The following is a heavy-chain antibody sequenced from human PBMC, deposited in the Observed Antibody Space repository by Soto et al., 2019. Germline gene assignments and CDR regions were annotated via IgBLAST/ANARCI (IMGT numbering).Heavy chain of an antibody. V-gene: IGHV1-18*01. D-gene: IGHD6-6*01. CDR2: ISAYNGNT. CDR1: GYTFTRYG. J-gene: IGHJ6*02. CDR3: ARGGDSSSSGGQGYYYGMDV. Sequence: ASVKVSCKASGYTFTRYGITWVRQAPGRGLEWMGWISAYNGNTNYAQKLQGRVTMTTDTSTSTAYMELRSLRSDDTAVYYCARGGDSSSSGGQGYYYGMDVWGQGTTVTVSS.